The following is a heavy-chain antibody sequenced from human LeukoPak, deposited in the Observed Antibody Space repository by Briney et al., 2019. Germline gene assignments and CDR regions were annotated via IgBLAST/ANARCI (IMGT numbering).Heavy chain of an antibody. D-gene: IGHD1-7*01. CDR3: ARVEGNYGLDY. V-gene: IGHV4-34*01. CDR1: GGSFSGYY. Sequence: SETLSLTCAVYGGSFSGYYWSWARQPPGKGLEWIGEINHSGSTNYNPSLKSRVTISVDTSKNQFSLKLSSVTAADTAVYYCARVEGNYGLDYWGQGTLVTVSS. J-gene: IGHJ4*02. CDR2: INHSGST.